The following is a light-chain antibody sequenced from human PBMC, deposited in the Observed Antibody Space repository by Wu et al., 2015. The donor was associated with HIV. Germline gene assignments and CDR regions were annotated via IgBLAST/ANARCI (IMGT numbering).Light chain of an antibody. CDR2: DAS. CDR3: HQFNNNPQT. Sequence: IQMTQSPSSLSASVGDRVTITCRASQGVSSDVAWYQHKPGTAPYLLIYDASTLKSGVPSRFSGSGSGTEFTLTISSLQPEDFATYYCHQFNNNPQTFGPGTKLEIK. V-gene: IGKV1D-13*01. J-gene: IGKJ2*01. CDR1: QGVSSD.